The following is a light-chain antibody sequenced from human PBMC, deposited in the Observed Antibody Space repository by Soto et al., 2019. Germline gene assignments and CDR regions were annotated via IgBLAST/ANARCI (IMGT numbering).Light chain of an antibody. V-gene: IGLV2-23*02. J-gene: IGLJ1*01. CDR3: YSFKGISTSLFV. CDR1: SRDIGTSNL. CDR2: EVT. Sequence: QSVLTQPASVSGSPGQSITISCTGTSRDIGTSNLVSWYQQYPGKAPKLMIYEVTKRPSGISYRFSGSKSGNTASLTISGLQPEYEADYYCYSFKGISTSLFVFGTGTKVTVL.